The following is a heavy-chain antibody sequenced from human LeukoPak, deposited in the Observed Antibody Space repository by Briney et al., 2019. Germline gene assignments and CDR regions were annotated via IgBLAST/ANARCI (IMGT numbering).Heavy chain of an antibody. V-gene: IGHV4-39*01. Sequence: SETLSVTCTVSGGSISSSSYYWGWIRQPPGKGLEWIGSIYYSGSTYYNPSLNSRVTISVDTSKNQFSLKLSSVTAADTAVYYCAGAFFDGSGTYYGYWGRGTLVTVSS. J-gene: IGHJ4*02. D-gene: IGHD3-10*01. CDR3: AGAFFDGSGTYYGY. CDR1: GGSISSSSYY. CDR2: IYYSGST.